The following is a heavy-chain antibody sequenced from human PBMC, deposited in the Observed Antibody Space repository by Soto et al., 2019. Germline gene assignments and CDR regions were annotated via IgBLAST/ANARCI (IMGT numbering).Heavy chain of an antibody. V-gene: IGHV4-59*01. Sequence: LSLTCTVSGGSISSYYWSWIRQPPGKGLEWIGYIYYSGSTNYNPSLKSRVTISVDTSKNQFSLKLSSVTAADTAVYYCARGARIAVAGTPFDYWGQGTLVTVSS. CDR1: GGSISSYY. CDR2: IYYSGST. D-gene: IGHD6-19*01. CDR3: ARGARIAVAGTPFDY. J-gene: IGHJ4*02.